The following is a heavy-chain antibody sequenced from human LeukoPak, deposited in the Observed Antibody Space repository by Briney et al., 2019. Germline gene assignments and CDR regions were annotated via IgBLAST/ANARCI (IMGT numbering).Heavy chain of an antibody. V-gene: IGHV3-23*01. D-gene: IGHD3-22*01. CDR1: GFTFSSYA. CDR2: SSGSGGTI. CDR3: AKAGYRGGQWFFDY. J-gene: IGHJ4*02. Sequence: GGSLRLSCVVSGFTFSSYALSWVRQAPGKGLEWVSTSSGSGGTIFYEDSVKGRFTISRDHSKNTVYLQMNSLRAEDTAVYYCAKAGYRGGQWFFDYWGQGALVTVSS.